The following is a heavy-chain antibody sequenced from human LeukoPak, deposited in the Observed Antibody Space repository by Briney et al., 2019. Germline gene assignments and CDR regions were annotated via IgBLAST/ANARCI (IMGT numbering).Heavy chain of an antibody. CDR2: IYYSGST. V-gene: IGHV4-59*01. J-gene: IGHJ3*02. D-gene: IGHD3-16*01. Sequence: NASETLSLTCTVSGGSISSYYWSWIRQPPGKGLEWIGYIYYSGSTNYNPSLKSRVTISVDTSKNQFSLKLSSVTAADTAVYYCARDYDYSRNGAFDIWGQGTMVTASS. CDR1: GGSISSYY. CDR3: ARDYDYSRNGAFDI.